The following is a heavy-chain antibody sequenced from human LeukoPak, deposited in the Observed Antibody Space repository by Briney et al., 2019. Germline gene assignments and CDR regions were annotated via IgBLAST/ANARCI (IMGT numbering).Heavy chain of an antibody. CDR2: INHSGST. CDR1: GGSFSGYY. V-gene: IGHV4-34*01. D-gene: IGHD1-26*01. J-gene: IGHJ4*02. Sequence: SETLSLTCAVYGGSFSGYYWSWIRHPPGKGLEWIGEINHSGSTNYNPSLKSRVTISVDTSKNQFSLKLSSVTAADTAVYYCATTNRIVGATYYFDYWGQGTLVTVSS. CDR3: ATTNRIVGATYYFDY.